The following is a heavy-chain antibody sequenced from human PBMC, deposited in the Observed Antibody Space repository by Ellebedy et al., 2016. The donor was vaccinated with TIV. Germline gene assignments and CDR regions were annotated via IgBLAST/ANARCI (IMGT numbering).Heavy chain of an antibody. CDR2: LWNDERSQ. Sequence: GESLKISCVASGFIFSNYGMHWVRQAPGKGLEWVAILWNDERSQYYGESVKGRFTISRDNSKNTLYLQMNNLRGEDTAVYYCARDNGDCTSGNCYSDWMGPWGQGTPVTVSS. CDR1: GFIFSNYG. CDR3: ARDNGDCTSGNCYSDWMGP. V-gene: IGHV3-33*01. D-gene: IGHD2-2*03. J-gene: IGHJ5*02.